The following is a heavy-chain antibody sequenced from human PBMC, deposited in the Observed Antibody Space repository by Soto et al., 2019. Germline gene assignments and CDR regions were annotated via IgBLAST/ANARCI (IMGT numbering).Heavy chain of an antibody. CDR3: ARLKQDYAVA. Sequence: ASVKVSCKASGYTFTSYDINWVRLATGQGLEWKGWMNPNSGNTAYAQKFQGRVTMTRNTSISTAYMELSSLRFEDTAVYYCARLKQDYAVAWGQGTLVTVSS. D-gene: IGHD3-16*01. CDR1: GYTFTSYD. CDR2: MNPNSGNT. J-gene: IGHJ5*02. V-gene: IGHV1-8*01.